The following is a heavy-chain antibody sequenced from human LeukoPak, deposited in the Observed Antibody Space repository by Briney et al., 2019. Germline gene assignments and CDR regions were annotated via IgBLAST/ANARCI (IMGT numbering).Heavy chain of an antibody. V-gene: IGHV3-48*04. D-gene: IGHD3-10*01. Sequence: TGGSLRLSCAASGSTFRSHTMNWVRQAPGKGLEWISYISNTGSVIYYADSVKGRFTISRDNAKNSLYLQMNSLRAEDTAVYYCAILPTRHYYGSGSYGGGGYWGQGTLVTVSS. J-gene: IGHJ4*02. CDR3: AILPTRHYYGSGSYGGGGY. CDR1: GSTFRSHT. CDR2: ISNTGSVI.